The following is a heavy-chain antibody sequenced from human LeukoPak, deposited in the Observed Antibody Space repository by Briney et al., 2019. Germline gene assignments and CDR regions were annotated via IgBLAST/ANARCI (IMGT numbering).Heavy chain of an antibody. D-gene: IGHD3-10*01. CDR3: ARVWFGEFVDY. CDR1: GGSISSGDYY. J-gene: IGHJ4*02. Sequence: PSETLSLTSTVSGGSISSGDYYWSWIRQPPGKGLEWIGYIYYSGSTYYNPSLKSRVTISVDTSKNQFSLKLSSVTAADTAVYYCARVWFGEFVDYWGQGTLVTVSS. V-gene: IGHV4-30-4*08. CDR2: IYYSGST.